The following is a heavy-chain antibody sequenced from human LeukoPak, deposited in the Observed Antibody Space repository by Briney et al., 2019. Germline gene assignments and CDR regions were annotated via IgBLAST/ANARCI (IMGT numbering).Heavy chain of an antibody. CDR1: GGSISSGGYY. J-gene: IGHJ4*02. CDR3: ARGGGDVYNVFDY. D-gene: IGHD5-24*01. Sequence: SQTLSLTCTVSGGSISSGGYYWSWIRQHPGKGLEWIGYIYYSGSTYYNPSLRSRLTISVDTSKNQFSLKLSSVSAADTAVYYCARGGGDVYNVFDYWGQGTLVTVSS. V-gene: IGHV4-31*03. CDR2: IYYSGST.